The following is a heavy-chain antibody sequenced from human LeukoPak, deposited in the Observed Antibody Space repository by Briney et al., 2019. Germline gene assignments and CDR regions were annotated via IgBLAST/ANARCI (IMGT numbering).Heavy chain of an antibody. CDR2: VFYSGST. Sequence: SETLSLTCTVSGGSISSHYWSWIRQPPGKGLEWIGYVFYSGSTNCNPSLKSRVTISVDMSENQFSLKLSSVTAADTAVYYCARGNGILTGYYSTFDYWGQGTLVTVSS. D-gene: IGHD3-9*01. J-gene: IGHJ4*02. CDR3: ARGNGILTGYYSTFDY. CDR1: GGSISSHY. V-gene: IGHV4-59*11.